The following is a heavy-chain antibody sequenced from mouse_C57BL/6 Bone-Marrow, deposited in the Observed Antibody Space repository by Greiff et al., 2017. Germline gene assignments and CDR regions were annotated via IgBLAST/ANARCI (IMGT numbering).Heavy chain of an antibody. CDR3: ARRNRGYAMDY. J-gene: IGHJ4*01. CDR2: IDPNSGGT. Sequence: QVQLQQPGAELVKPGASVKLSCKASGYTFTSYWMHWVKQRPGRGLEWIGRIDPNSGGTKYNEKFKSKATLTVDKPSSTAYMKLSSLTSEDSAVYYCARRNRGYAMDYWGQGTSVTVSS. CDR1: GYTFTSYW. V-gene: IGHV1-72*01.